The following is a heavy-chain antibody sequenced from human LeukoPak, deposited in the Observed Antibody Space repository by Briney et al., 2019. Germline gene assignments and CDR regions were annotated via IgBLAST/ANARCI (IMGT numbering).Heavy chain of an antibody. Sequence: GGSLRLSCAASGFTFSSYAMDWVRQAPGKGLEWVAVISYDGSNQHKADSVRGRFTISRDNSKNTLFLQMNSLRAEDTAVYYCAKTSVGEGRIIGSGYFDNWGQGTLVTVSS. CDR1: GFTFSSYA. CDR3: AKTSVGEGRIIGSGYFDN. D-gene: IGHD2-15*01. J-gene: IGHJ4*02. CDR2: ISYDGSNQ. V-gene: IGHV3-30*04.